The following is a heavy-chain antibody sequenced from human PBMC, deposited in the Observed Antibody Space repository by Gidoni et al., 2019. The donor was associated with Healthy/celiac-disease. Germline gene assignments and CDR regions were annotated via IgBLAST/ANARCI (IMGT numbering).Heavy chain of an antibody. J-gene: IGHJ4*02. CDR3: AKYMVRGVIISY. V-gene: IGHV3-23*01. CDR2: ISGSGGST. Sequence: EVQLLESGGGLVQPGGSLRLSCAASGFPFSSYAMSWVRPAPGKGLEWVSAISGSGGSTYYADSVKGRFTISRDNSKNTLYLQMNSLRAEDTAVYYCAKYMVRGVIISYWGQGTLVTVSS. D-gene: IGHD3-10*01. CDR1: GFPFSSYA.